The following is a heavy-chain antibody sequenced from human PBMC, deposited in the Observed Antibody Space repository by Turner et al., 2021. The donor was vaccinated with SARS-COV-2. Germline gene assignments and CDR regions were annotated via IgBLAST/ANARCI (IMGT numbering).Heavy chain of an antibody. CDR1: ALIFSDYW. CDR2: IKQGGNEK. D-gene: IGHD5-18*01. CDR3: ARNRGYSSFDY. J-gene: IGHJ4*02. V-gene: IGHV3-7*04. Sequence: EVQLAEYGGGLVYPGGYLRLSCAAPALIFSDYWMDWVRQVQGKVLKWVAGIKQGGNEKDSVDSVKGRFTISRDNAKNSLYLQMNSLRAEDTAVYYCARNRGYSSFDYWGQGTLVAVSS.